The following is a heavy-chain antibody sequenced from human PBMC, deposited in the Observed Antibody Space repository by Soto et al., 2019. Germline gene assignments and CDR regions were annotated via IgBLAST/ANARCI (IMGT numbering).Heavy chain of an antibody. CDR2: LWYDGSNK. J-gene: IGHJ3*02. Sequence: GGSLRLSCAASGFTFSSYGMHWVRQAPGKGLYWVAFLWYDGSNKYYAYSVKGRFTISRDNSKNTLYLQMNSLRAEDTAVYYCARDLGYCSSTSCGDAFDIWGQGTMVTVSS. V-gene: IGHV3-33*01. D-gene: IGHD2-2*01. CDR1: GFTFSSYG. CDR3: ARDLGYCSSTSCGDAFDI.